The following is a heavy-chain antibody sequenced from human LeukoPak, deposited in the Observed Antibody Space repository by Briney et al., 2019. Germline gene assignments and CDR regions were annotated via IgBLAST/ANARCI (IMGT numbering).Heavy chain of an antibody. CDR1: GFTFSSYA. J-gene: IGHJ5*02. D-gene: IGHD6-19*01. V-gene: IGHV3-30-3*02. Sequence: GGFLRLSCAASGFTFSSYAMHWVRQAPGKGLEWVAVISYDGSNKYYADSVKGRFTISRDNSKNTLYLQMNSLRAEDTAVYYCAKQSQGSGWYEAQLGFDPWGQGTLVTVSS. CDR3: AKQSQGSGWYEAQLGFDP. CDR2: ISYDGSNK.